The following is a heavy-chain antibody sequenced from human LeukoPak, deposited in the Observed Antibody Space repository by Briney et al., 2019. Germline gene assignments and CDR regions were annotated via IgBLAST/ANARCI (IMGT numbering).Heavy chain of an antibody. CDR2: ISSTGGTT. D-gene: IGHD2-15*01. V-gene: IGHV3-23*01. Sequence: GGSLRLSCAVSGFTFSSYWMSWVRQAPGKGLEWVSSISSTGGTTYYADSVKGRFTISRDNSKNTLYLQMNSLRAEDTATYYCAKNGDRGAYCSGGTCYPFYYYYIDVWGKGTTVTISS. CDR3: AKNGDRGAYCSGGTCYPFYYYYIDV. CDR1: GFTFSSYW. J-gene: IGHJ6*03.